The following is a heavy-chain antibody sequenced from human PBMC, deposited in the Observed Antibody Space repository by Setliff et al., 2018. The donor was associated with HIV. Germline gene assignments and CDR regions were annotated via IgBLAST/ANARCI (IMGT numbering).Heavy chain of an antibody. J-gene: IGHJ4*02. CDR1: GGSISRSTYY. V-gene: IGHV4-39*07. D-gene: IGHD1-26*01. Sequence: SETLSLTCALFGGSISRSTYYWGWIRQPPGKGLEWIGALSSNGNSYYNPSXXSRVTISIDSSKXXXXLRLNSLTAADTAVXYCAAQXXXXXXXYXXXXWGQG. CDR3: AAQXXXXXXXYXXXX. CDR2: LSSNGNS.